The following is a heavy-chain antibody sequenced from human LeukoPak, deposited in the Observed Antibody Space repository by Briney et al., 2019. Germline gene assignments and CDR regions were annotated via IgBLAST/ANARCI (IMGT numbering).Heavy chain of an antibody. CDR3: AKGAPPNYDSSGYFDY. Sequence: GGSLRLSCAASGFTFSSYAMSWVRQAPGKGLEWVSAISGSGGSTYYADSVKGRFTISRDNSKNTVYLQMNSLRAEDTAVYFCAKGAPPNYDSSGYFDYWGQGTLVTVSS. V-gene: IGHV3-23*01. CDR1: GFTFSSYA. D-gene: IGHD3-22*01. J-gene: IGHJ4*02. CDR2: ISGSGGST.